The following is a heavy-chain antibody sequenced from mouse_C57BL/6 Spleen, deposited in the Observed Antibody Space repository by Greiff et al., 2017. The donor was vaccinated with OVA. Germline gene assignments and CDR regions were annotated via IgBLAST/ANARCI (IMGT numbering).Heavy chain of an antibody. CDR1: GYAFSSYW. J-gene: IGHJ1*03. D-gene: IGHD2-2*01. V-gene: IGHV1-80*01. CDR3: ARSGGYDENFDV. CDR2: IYPGDGDT. Sequence: VQLQESGAELVKPGASVKISCKASGYAFSSYWMNWVKQRPGKGLEWIGQIYPGDGDTNYNGKCKGKATLTADKSSSTAYMQLSSLTSEDSAVYFCARSGGYDENFDVWGTGTTVTVSS.